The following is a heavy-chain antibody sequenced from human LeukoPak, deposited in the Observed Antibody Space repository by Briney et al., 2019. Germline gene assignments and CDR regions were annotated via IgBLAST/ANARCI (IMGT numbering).Heavy chain of an antibody. D-gene: IGHD1-14*01. CDR1: GFTFSSYS. CDR2: IISNGGTT. J-gene: IGHJ6*02. Sequence: AGGSLRLSCSASGFTFSSYSMNWVRQAPGKGLECISTIISNGGTTYYADSVKGRFTISRDNSKNTLYLQMSSLRPEDTAVYYCVKGRREPDVWGQGTTVTVPS. CDR3: VKGRREPDV. V-gene: IGHV3-64D*09.